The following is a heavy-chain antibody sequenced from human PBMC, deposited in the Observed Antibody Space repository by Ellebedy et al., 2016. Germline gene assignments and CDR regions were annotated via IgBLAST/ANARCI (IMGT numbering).Heavy chain of an antibody. J-gene: IGHJ6*03. CDR1: GGTFSSYA. CDR3: ARDGGSIVVVPAAIGDYYYYYMDV. V-gene: IGHV1-69*13. D-gene: IGHD2-2*01. Sequence: SVKVSXKASGGTFSSYAISWVRQAPGQGLEWMGGIIPIFGTANYAQKFQGRVTITADESTSTAYMELSSLRSEDTAVYYCARDGGSIVVVPAAIGDYYYYYMDVWGKGTTVTVSS. CDR2: IIPIFGTA.